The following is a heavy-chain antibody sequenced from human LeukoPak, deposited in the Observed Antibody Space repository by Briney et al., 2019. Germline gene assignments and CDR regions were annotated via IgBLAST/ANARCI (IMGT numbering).Heavy chain of an antibody. J-gene: IGHJ5*02. D-gene: IGHD3-10*01. Sequence: ASVKVSCKASGYTFTSYDINWVRQATGQGPEWMGWMNPNSGNTGYAQKFQGRVTITRNTSISTAYMELSSLRSEDTAVYYCARGLVMGRAGPLGRGWFDPWGQGTLVTVSS. CDR2: MNPNSGNT. CDR1: GYTFTSYD. CDR3: ARGLVMGRAGPLGRGWFDP. V-gene: IGHV1-8*03.